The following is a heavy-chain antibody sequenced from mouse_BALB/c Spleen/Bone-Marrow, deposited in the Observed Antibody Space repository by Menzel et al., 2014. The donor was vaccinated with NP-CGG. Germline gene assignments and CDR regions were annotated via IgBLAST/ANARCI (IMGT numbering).Heavy chain of an antibody. CDR3: ASSYYGSSQFAY. J-gene: IGHJ3*01. D-gene: IGHD1-1*01. CDR1: GFSLTSYG. Sequence: VQLVESGPGLVAPSQSLSITCTVSGFSLTSYGVHWVRQPPGKGLEWLGVIWAGGSIIYNSALMSRLRISKDNSKSQVYLKMNSLQTDDTAMYYCASSYYGSSQFAYWGQGTLVTVSA. CDR2: IWAGGSI. V-gene: IGHV2-9*02.